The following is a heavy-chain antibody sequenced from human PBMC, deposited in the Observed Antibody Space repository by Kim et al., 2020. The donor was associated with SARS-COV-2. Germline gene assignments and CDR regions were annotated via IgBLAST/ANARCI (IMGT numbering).Heavy chain of an antibody. CDR3: AKGSFWGGDY. CDR1: GFTFSDCY. V-gene: IGHV3-11*01. D-gene: IGHD7-27*01. Sequence: GGSLRLSCAASGFTFSDCYMSWIRQAPGKGLEWVSYISGSGSAIYYADSVKGRFTISRDNAKNSLYLQMNSLRAEDTAVYYCAKGSFWGGDYWCQGTLVT. J-gene: IGHJ4*02. CDR2: ISGSGSAI.